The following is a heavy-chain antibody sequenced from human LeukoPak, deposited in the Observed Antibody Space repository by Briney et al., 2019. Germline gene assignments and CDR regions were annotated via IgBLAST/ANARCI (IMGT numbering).Heavy chain of an antibody. CDR3: ARGSLSSGIAAAGTPD. Sequence: GASVKVSCKASGYTFTGYYMHWVRQAPGQGLEWMGWINPNSGGTNYAQKFQGRVTMTRDTSISTAYMELSRLRSDDTAVYYCARGSLSSGIAAAGTPDWGQGTLVTVSS. D-gene: IGHD6-13*01. CDR1: GYTFTGYY. J-gene: IGHJ4*02. V-gene: IGHV1-2*02. CDR2: INPNSGGT.